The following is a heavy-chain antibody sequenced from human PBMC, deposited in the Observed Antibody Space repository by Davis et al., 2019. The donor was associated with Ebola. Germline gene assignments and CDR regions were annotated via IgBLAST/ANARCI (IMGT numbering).Heavy chain of an antibody. V-gene: IGHV3-49*04. CDR3: TRDLKQPPPSYYYGMDV. Sequence: GGSLRLSCAASGFTSSSYWMSWARQAPGKGLEWVGFIRSKTYGGTTKYAASVKGRFTISRDDSKNIAYLQMSSLKTEDTAVYYCTRDLKQPPPSYYYGMDVWGQGTTVTVSS. CDR1: GFTSSSYW. D-gene: IGHD6-13*01. CDR2: IRSKTYGGTT. J-gene: IGHJ6*02.